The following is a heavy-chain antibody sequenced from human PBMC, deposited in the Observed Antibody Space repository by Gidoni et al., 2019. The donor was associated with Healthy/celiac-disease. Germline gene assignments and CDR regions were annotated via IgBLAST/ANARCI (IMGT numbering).Heavy chain of an antibody. J-gene: IGHJ4*02. Sequence: QLQLQESGPGLVKPSETLSLTCTVSGGSISSRSYYWGWIRQPPGKGLEWIGSIYYSGSTYYNPSLKSRVTISVDTSKNQFSLKLSSVTAADTAVYYCARRIVVEILDQNFDYWGQGTLVTVSS. CDR1: GGSISSRSYY. CDR3: ARRIVVEILDQNFDY. D-gene: IGHD2-21*01. V-gene: IGHV4-39*07. CDR2: IYYSGST.